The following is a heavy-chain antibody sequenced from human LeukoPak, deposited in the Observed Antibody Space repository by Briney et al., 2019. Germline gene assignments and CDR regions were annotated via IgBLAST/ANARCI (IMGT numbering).Heavy chain of an antibody. CDR3: ARDDSSSWLVGGGFDY. CDR2: ISYDGSNK. D-gene: IGHD6-13*01. CDR1: GFTFSSYA. Sequence: PGGSLRLSCAASGFTFSSYAMHWVRQAPGKGLEWVAVISYDGSNKYYADSMKGRFTISGDNSKNTLYLQMNSLRAEDTAVYYCARDDSSSWLVGGGFDYWGQGTLVTVSS. V-gene: IGHV3-30-3*01. J-gene: IGHJ4*02.